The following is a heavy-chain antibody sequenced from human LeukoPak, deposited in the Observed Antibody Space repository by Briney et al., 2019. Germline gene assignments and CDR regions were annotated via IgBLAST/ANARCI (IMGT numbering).Heavy chain of an antibody. CDR3: ARDRIAVASDPSDY. Sequence: PGGSLRLSCAASGFTFSRYWMSWVRQAPGKGLEWVANIKQDGSEKYYVDSVKGRFTISRDNAKNSLYLQMNSLRAEDTAVYYCARDRIAVASDPSDYWGQGTLGTVSS. V-gene: IGHV3-7*01. CDR2: IKQDGSEK. CDR1: GFTFSRYW. D-gene: IGHD6-19*01. J-gene: IGHJ4*02.